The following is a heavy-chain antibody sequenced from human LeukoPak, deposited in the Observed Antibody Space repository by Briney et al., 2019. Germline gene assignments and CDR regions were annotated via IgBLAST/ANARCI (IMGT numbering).Heavy chain of an antibody. CDR3: VRYRTRHSKSRDF. CDR2: IEKDGSEK. J-gene: IGHJ4*02. V-gene: IGHV3-7*01. Sequence: GGSLRLSCAASGFTLSSYCMTWVREAPGQALVWGANIEKDGSEKNYVDSAKDRFAIPRDNAKNALYLQMNSLRVEDTAVYYCVRYRTRHSKSRDFWGRGTLVTVSS. CDR1: GFTLSSYC. D-gene: IGHD3-16*02.